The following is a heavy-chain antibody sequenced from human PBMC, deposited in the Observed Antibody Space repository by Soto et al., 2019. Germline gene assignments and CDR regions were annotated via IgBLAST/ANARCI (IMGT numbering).Heavy chain of an antibody. Sequence: ESGGGGVQPGRSLRLSCAASGFTFSSYGMHWVRQAPGKGLQWVAVIYYDGSNEYYADSVKGRLTVSRDNSKNMVYLQMNSLRAEDTAVYYCAIEMYSSSWHKADYCYSGVDVWGQGTTVTVSS. V-gene: IGHV3-33*01. J-gene: IGHJ6*02. CDR3: AIEMYSSSWHKADYCYSGVDV. CDR2: IYYDGSNE. CDR1: GFTFSSYG. D-gene: IGHD6-13*01.